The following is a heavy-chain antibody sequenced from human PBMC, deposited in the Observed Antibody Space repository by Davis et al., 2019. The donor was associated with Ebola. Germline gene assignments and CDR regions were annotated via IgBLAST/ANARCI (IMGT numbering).Heavy chain of an antibody. CDR2: INPNSGGT. J-gene: IGHJ4*02. CDR3: AISPSYYDFWPGVFDY. D-gene: IGHD3-3*01. Sequence: ASVKVSCKASGYTFTGYYIHWVRQAPGQGLEWMGWINPNSGGTNYAQKFQGWVTMTRDTSISTAYMELSRLRSDDTAVYYCAISPSYYDFWPGVFDYWGQGTLVTVSS. CDR1: GYTFTGYY. V-gene: IGHV1-2*04.